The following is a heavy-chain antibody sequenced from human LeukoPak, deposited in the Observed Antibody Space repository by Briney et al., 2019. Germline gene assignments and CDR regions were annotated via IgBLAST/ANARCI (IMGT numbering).Heavy chain of an antibody. CDR3: AQPLPRSPETAAARAFGN. J-gene: IGHJ4*02. V-gene: IGHV3-23*01. D-gene: IGHD6-13*01. CDR2: ISDSGGST. Sequence: GGSLRLSCAASGFTFSSYAMSWVRQAPGEGLEWVSAISDSGGSTYYADSVKGRFTISRDNSMNTLYLQMNSLRAEDTAVYYCAQPLPRSPETAAARAFGNWGQGSLVTFAS. CDR1: GFTFSSYA.